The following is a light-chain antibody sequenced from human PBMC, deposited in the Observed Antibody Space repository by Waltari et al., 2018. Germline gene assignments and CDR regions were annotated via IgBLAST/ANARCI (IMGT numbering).Light chain of an antibody. CDR1: PGAGTSGPC. CDR2: ATS. J-gene: IGLJ2*01. CDR3: LVSYGGTRAT. Sequence: QAVVTQEPSLTVSPGGTVPLPCCPSPGAGTSGPCPPWFQQKPGQAPRTLIYATSNKHSRTPARFSGSLLGGKAALTLSGAQPEDEAEYYCLVSYGGTRATFGGGTKLTVL. V-gene: IGLV7-46*01.